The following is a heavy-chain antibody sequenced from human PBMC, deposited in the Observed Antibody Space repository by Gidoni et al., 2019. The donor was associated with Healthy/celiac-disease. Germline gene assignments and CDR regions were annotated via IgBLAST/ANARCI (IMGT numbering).Heavy chain of an antibody. J-gene: IGHJ4*02. D-gene: IGHD6-13*01. CDR2: IYWDDDK. V-gene: IGHV2-5*02. Sequence: QITLKESGPTLVKPTQTLTLTCTFSGFSLSTSGVGVGWIRQPPGKALEWLALIYWDDDKRYSPSLKSRLTISKDTSKNQVVLTMTNMDPVDTATYYCAHRSEGLQQQLVRGDFDYWGQGTLVTVSS. CDR3: AHRSEGLQQQLVRGDFDY. CDR1: GFSLSTSGVG.